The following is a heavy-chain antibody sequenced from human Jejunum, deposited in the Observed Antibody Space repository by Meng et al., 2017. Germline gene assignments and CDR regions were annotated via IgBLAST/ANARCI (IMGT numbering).Heavy chain of an antibody. CDR1: GDSISSGEYF. Sequence: QVQRQASGPGLVKPSQTLSLTCTVSGDSISSGEYFWTRNRPAPGQGLEWIGYMDYRGSTFYNPSLKSRVTISVDTSKNQFSLKLSSVTAADTAVYFCARGELLWDYWGQGTLVTVSS. V-gene: IGHV4-30-4*01. CDR2: MDYRGST. J-gene: IGHJ4*02. D-gene: IGHD2-2*01. CDR3: ARGELLWDY.